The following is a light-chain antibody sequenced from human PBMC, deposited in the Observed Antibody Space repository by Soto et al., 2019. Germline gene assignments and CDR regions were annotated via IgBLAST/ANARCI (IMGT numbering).Light chain of an antibody. CDR2: EVS. J-gene: IGLJ3*02. CDR1: SSDVGAFNY. Sequence: QSVLTQPASVSGSPGQSITISCTGTSSDVGAFNYVSWYQQRPGKAPKLMIYEVSDRPSGVSNRFSGSKSGNTASLTISGLQAEDEADYYCQSYDYSLSGYMFGGGTKVTVL. V-gene: IGLV2-14*01. CDR3: QSYDYSLSGYM.